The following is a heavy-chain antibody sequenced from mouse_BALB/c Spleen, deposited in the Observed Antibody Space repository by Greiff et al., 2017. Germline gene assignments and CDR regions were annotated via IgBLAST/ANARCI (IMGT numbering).Heavy chain of an antibody. CDR3: AKKGSYYYGSKDY. CDR1: GYTFSSYW. CDR2: ILPGSGST. J-gene: IGHJ4*01. D-gene: IGHD1-1*01. V-gene: IGHV1-9*01. Sequence: QVQLQQSGAELMKPGASVKISCKATGYTFSSYWIEWVKQRPGHGLEWIGEILPGSGSTNYNEKFKGKATFTADTSSNTAYMQLSSLTAEDSAVYYCAKKGSYYYGSKDYWGQGTSVTVSS.